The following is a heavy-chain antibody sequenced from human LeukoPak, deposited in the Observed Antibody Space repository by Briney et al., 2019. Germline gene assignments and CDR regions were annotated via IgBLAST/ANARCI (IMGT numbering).Heavy chain of an antibody. Sequence: PGGSLRLSCAASGFTFSSYAMSWVRQAPGXXXEWVSAISGSGGSTYYADSVKGRFTISRDNSKNTLYLQMNSLRAEDTAVYYCAKDHGGSCYEWGQGTLVTVSS. CDR1: GFTFSSYA. V-gene: IGHV3-23*01. CDR3: AKDHGGSCYE. CDR2: ISGSGGST. D-gene: IGHD2-15*01. J-gene: IGHJ4*02.